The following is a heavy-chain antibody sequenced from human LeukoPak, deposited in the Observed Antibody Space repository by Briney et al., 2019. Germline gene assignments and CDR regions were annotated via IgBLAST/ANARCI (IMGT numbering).Heavy chain of an antibody. D-gene: IGHD3-9*01. Sequence: SETLSLTCTVSGGSISSYYWRWIRQPAGKGLEWIGRIYTSGSTNYNPSLKSRVTMSVDTSKNQFSLKLSSVTAADTAVYYCARSAKTDILTGYSPGNWFDPWGQGTLVTVSS. V-gene: IGHV4-4*07. J-gene: IGHJ5*02. CDR1: GGSISSYY. CDR3: ARSAKTDILTGYSPGNWFDP. CDR2: IYTSGST.